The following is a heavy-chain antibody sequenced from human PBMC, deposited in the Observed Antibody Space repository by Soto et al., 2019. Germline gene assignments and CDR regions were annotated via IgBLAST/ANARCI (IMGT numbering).Heavy chain of an antibody. J-gene: IGHJ3*02. V-gene: IGHV4-59*01. CDR1: GGSFSSYY. D-gene: IGHD3-22*01. CDR2: IYYSGST. Sequence: SETLSLTCAVYGGSFSSYYWSWIRQPPGKGLEWIGYIYYSGSTNYNPSLKSRVTISVDTSKNQFSLKLSSVTAADTAVYYCARGLISGYYLYDAFDIWGQGTMVTVSS. CDR3: ARGLISGYYLYDAFDI.